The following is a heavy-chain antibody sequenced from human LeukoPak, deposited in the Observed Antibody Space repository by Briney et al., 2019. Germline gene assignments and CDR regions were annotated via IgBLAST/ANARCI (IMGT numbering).Heavy chain of an antibody. D-gene: IGHD6-13*01. CDR3: ARGIGQQLVRSYFDY. CDR1: GFTFNEHS. J-gene: IGHJ4*02. V-gene: IGHV3-30-3*01. CDR2: ISYDGSNK. Sequence: PGGYLRLSCAAPGFTFNEHSFHWVRQAPGKGLEWVAVISYDGSNKYYADSVKGRFTISRDNSKNTLYLQMNSLRAEDTAVYYCARGIGQQLVRSYFDYWGQGTLVTVSS.